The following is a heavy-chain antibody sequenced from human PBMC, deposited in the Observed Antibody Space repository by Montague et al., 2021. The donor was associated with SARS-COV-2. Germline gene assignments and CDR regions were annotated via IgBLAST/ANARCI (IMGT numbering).Heavy chain of an antibody. D-gene: IGHD2-8*01. J-gene: IGHJ6*02. V-gene: IGHV3-33*01. CDR1: GFTLSNYG. CDR3: AREYDTNGYYYYGMDV. CDR2: MWYDGGDK. Sequence: SLRLSCAASGFTLSNYGIHWVRQAPGKGLEWVTVMWYDGGDKYYADSVKGRFTMSRDKSKNAVYLQMSSLRVEDTAVYYCAREYDTNGYYYYGMDVWGQGITVTVSS.